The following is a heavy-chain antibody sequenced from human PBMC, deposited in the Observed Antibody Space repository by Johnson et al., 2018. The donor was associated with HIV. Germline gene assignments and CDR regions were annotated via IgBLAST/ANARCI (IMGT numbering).Heavy chain of an antibody. V-gene: IGHV3-23*03. CDR1: GFTFRIYA. D-gene: IGHD4-17*01. CDR2: IYSGGST. Sequence: VQLVESGGGLVQPGGSLRLSCAASGFTFRIYAMSWVRQAPGKGLEWVSVIYSGGSTYYADSVKGRFTISRDNSKNTLYLQMNSLRAEDTAVYYCAKGRGDYNIDAFDISGQGTMVTVSS. J-gene: IGHJ3*02. CDR3: AKGRGDYNIDAFDI.